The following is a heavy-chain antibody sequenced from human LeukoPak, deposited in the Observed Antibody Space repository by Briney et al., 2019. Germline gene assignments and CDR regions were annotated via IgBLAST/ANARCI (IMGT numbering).Heavy chain of an antibody. V-gene: IGHV3-53*01. J-gene: IGHJ4*02. CDR1: GFTVSSNY. CDR3: ARVSGRPRAFDY. Sequence: GGSLRLSCAASGFTVSSNYMSWVRQAPGKRLEWVSVIYSGGSTYYADSVKGRFTISRDNSKNTLYLQMNSLRAEDTAVYYCARVSGRPRAFDYWGQGTLVTVSS. CDR2: IYSGGST.